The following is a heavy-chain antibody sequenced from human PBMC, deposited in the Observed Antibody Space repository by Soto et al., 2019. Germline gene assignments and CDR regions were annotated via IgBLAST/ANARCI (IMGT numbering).Heavy chain of an antibody. D-gene: IGHD5-18*01. J-gene: IGHJ5*02. Sequence: SVKVSCKASGDTFSTYTITWMRQAPGQGLEWMGGIIPRSATSNYAQKFQGRVTITADESTNTAYMELSSLRSEDTAVYYCARVYPSDTRYGYVGTNWFDPLGQGTLLTVSS. CDR3: ARVYPSDTRYGYVGTNWFDP. CDR1: GDTFSTYT. CDR2: IIPRSATS. V-gene: IGHV1-69*13.